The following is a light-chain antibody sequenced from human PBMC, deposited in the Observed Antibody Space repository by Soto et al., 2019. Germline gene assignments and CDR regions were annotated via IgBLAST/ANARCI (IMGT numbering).Light chain of an antibody. Sequence: QSVLTQPASVSGSPGQSITISCTGTSSDVGVYNYVSWYQQHPGKAPKLMIYEVSNRPSGVSNRFSGSKSGNTASLTISGLQAEDEADYYCSSYRSRSPCVFGTGTKVTDL. CDR2: EVS. V-gene: IGLV2-14*01. CDR1: SSDVGVYNY. J-gene: IGLJ1*01. CDR3: SSYRSRSPCV.